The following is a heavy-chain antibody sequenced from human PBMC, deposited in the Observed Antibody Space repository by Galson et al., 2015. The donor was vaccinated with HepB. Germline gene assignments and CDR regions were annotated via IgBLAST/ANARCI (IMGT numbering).Heavy chain of an antibody. CDR3: AREEWLLTFDY. D-gene: IGHD3-3*01. V-gene: IGHV4-31*03. CDR1: GGSISSGGYY. Sequence: LSLTCTVSGGSISSGGYYWSWIRQHPGKGLEWIGYIYYSGSTYYNPSLKSRVTISVDTSKNQFSLKLSSVTAADTAVYYCAREEWLLTFDYWGQGTLVTVSS. J-gene: IGHJ4*02. CDR2: IYYSGST.